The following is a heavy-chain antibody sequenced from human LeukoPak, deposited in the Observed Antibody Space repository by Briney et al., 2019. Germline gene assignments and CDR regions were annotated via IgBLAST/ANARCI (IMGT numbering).Heavy chain of an antibody. D-gene: IGHD3-10*01. J-gene: IGHJ4*02. V-gene: IGHV3-21*06. CDR1: VYPISGHW. CDR2: ISPDGGTT. CDR3: TRDLPVPSLVRGIIMYGLIDY. Sequence: GGSLRLSCAASVYPISGHWMAWVRQAPGEGLEWVSSISPDGGTTHHADSEKARFSAPRDNAKSSLYLQMNRLRAEDTAVYYCTRDLPVPSLVRGIIMYGLIDYWGQGTLVTVSS.